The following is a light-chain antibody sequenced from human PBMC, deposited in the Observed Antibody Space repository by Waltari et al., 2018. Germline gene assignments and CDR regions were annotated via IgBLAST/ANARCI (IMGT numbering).Light chain of an antibody. CDR1: QSVNDN. J-gene: IGKJ1*01. V-gene: IGKV3-15*01. CDR3: QHYNKWPPWT. Sequence: EVVMTQSPATLSVSPGESVTLSCRASQSVNDNLAWYQQKVGQAPRLLIYGVSARATGIPARFSGTGSGTDFTLTITSLQAEDFAVYYCQHYNKWPPWTFGQGTKVEIK. CDR2: GVS.